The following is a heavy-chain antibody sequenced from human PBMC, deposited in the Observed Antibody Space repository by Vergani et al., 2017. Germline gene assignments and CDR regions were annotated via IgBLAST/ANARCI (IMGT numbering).Heavy chain of an antibody. J-gene: IGHJ3*02. CDR3: ARDEGQDAFDI. CDR1: GFTFSSYA. Sequence: EVQLLESGGGLVQPGGSLRLSCAASGFTFSSYAMSWVRQAPGKGLEWVSYISSSSTIYYADSVKGRFTISRDNAKNSLYLQMNSLRAEDTAVYYCARDEGQDAFDIWGQGTMVTVSS. CDR2: ISSSSTI. V-gene: IGHV3-48*01.